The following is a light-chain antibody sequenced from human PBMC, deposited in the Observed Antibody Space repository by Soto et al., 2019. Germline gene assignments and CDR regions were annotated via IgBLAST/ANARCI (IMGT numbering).Light chain of an antibody. Sequence: DIQMTQSPSTLSASVGDRVTITCRASQSISSWLAWYQQKPGKAPKLLIHETSRLESGVPSSFSGSESGTEFALTISGLHAEDSATYYCQQYNNFPLTFGGGTKAEIK. CDR1: QSISSW. CDR2: ETS. V-gene: IGKV1-5*01. J-gene: IGKJ4*01. CDR3: QQYNNFPLT.